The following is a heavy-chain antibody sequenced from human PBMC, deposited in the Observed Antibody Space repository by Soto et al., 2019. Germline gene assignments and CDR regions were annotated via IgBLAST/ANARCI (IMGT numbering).Heavy chain of an antibody. V-gene: IGHV4-59*02. CDR2: MYFGGSF. D-gene: IGHD1-26*01. J-gene: IGHJ5*02. Sequence: QMQLQVSGPGLVKPSETLSLTCTVSGASVSDGYWSWIRQPPGKELEWIGFMYFGGSFNYNPSLTGRVTIXVXPXKNQFSMTMTSVTAADTAVYYCARSYYDATGFAVDPWGQGTLVTVSS. CDR1: GASVSDGY. CDR3: ARSYYDATGFAVDP.